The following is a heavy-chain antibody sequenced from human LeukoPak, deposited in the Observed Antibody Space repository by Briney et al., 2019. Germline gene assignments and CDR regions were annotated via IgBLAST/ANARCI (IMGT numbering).Heavy chain of an antibody. CDR2: INPKSGGA. J-gene: IGHJ3*02. V-gene: IGHV1-2*02. CDR3: SSNYDSSGYHAFDI. CDR1: GSTFTGYY. D-gene: IGHD3-22*01. Sequence: ASVKVSCKASGSTFTGYYMHWVRQAPGQGLEWMAWINPKSGGANYERRFQGRVTVTRDTSISTAYMELSRLTSNDTAVYYCSSNYDSSGYHAFDIWGQGTLVTVSS.